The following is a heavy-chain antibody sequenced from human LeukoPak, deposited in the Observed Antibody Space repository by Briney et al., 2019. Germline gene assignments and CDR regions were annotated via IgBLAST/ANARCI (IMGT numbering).Heavy chain of an antibody. CDR1: GYTFTDYY. V-gene: IGHV1-2*02. CDR2: INLNSGGT. Sequence: ASVKVSCKASGYTFTDYYMHWVRQAPGQGLEWMGWINLNSGGTNFAQRFQGRVTMTRDTSISTAYMDLSRLISDDTAVYYCARDAVYCTGGSCWYFDHWGQGTLVTVSS. D-gene: IGHD2-15*01. CDR3: ARDAVYCTGGSCWYFDH. J-gene: IGHJ4*02.